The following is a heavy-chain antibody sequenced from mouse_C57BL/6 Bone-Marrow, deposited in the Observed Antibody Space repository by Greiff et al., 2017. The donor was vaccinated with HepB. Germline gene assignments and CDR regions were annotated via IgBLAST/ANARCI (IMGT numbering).Heavy chain of an antibody. CDR2: ISNGGGST. D-gene: IGHD1-1*01. V-gene: IGHV5-12*01. Sequence: EVQGVESGGGLVQPGGSLKLSCAASGFTFSDYYMYWVRQTPEKRLEWVAYISNGGGSTYYPDTVKGRFTISRDNAKNTLYLQMSRLKSEDTAMYYCARHPQIYYYGSSHWYFDVWGTGTTVTVSS. CDR3: ARHPQIYYYGSSHWYFDV. CDR1: GFTFSDYY. J-gene: IGHJ1*03.